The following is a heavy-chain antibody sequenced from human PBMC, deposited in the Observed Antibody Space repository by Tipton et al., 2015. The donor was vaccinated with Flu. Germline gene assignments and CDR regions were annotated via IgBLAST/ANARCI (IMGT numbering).Heavy chain of an antibody. CDR1: GYSISSGYY. CDR2: IYHSGST. V-gene: IGHV4-38-2*02. J-gene: IGHJ4*02. CDR3: ARDRGWPAALDY. Sequence: LRLSCTVSGYSISSGYYWGWIRQPPGKGLESIGSIYHSGSTAYNPSLRSRVTISVDTSRNQFSLNLKSVTAADTAVYYCARDRGWPAALDYWSQGILVTVSS. D-gene: IGHD3-10*01.